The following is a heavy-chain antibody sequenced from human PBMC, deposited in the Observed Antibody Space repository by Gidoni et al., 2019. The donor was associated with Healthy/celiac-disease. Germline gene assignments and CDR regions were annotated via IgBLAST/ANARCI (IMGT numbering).Heavy chain of an antibody. J-gene: IGHJ3*02. Sequence: QAQLQESDPGRLQPSETLSPTCTALVGSCSSSYWSWIRQPPGKGLEWIGYIYYMGSTNHNPSLKSRVTISVDTSMNQCSLTLSSVTAADTAVYYCARWNFYPNAFDIWDQGTMVTVSS. D-gene: IGHD3-3*01. CDR3: ARWNFYPNAFDI. V-gene: IGHV4-59*01. CDR1: VGSCSSSY. CDR2: IYYMGST.